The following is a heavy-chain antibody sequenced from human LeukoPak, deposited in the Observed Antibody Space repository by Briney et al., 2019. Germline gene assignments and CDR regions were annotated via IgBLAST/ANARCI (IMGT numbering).Heavy chain of an antibody. CDR2: IHPSGIF. V-gene: IGHV4-34*01. J-gene: IGHJ4*02. Sequence: PSETLSLTCAVYGGSCDDYYCSWLRQPPGKGLEWIGEIHPSGIFYYNSSLLSRVTISIDTSKSQFSLRLTSVTAADTAFYYCARGRDRSKAGDHWGQGTLVTVSS. CDR1: GGSCDDYY. D-gene: IGHD5-24*01. CDR3: ARGRDRSKAGDH.